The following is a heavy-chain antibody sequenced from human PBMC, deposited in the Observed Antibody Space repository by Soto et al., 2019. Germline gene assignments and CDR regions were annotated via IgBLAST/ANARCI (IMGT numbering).Heavy chain of an antibody. CDR2: IIPIFGTA. V-gene: IGHV1-69*06. CDR3: ARTGAPRAHYFDY. D-gene: IGHD3-10*01. CDR1: GGTFSSYA. J-gene: IGHJ4*02. Sequence: SVKVSCKASGGTFSSYAISWVRQAPGQGLEWMGGIIPIFGTANYAQKFQGRVTITADKSTSTAYMELSSLRSEDTAVYYCARTGAPRAHYFDYWGQGTLVTVSS.